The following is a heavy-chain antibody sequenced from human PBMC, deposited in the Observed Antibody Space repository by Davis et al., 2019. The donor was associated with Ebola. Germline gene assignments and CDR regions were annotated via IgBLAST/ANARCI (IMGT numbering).Heavy chain of an antibody. V-gene: IGHV1-46*01. J-gene: IGHJ5*02. CDR2: INPSGGST. Sequence: ASVKVSCKASGGTFTSYYMHWVRQAPGQGLEWMGIINPSGGSTSYAQKFQGRVTMTRDTSTSTVYMELSSLRSEDTAVYYCAGGGTMIVVPNEYNWFDPWGQGTLVTVSS. CDR3: AGGGTMIVVPNEYNWFDP. D-gene: IGHD3-22*01. CDR1: GGTFTSYY.